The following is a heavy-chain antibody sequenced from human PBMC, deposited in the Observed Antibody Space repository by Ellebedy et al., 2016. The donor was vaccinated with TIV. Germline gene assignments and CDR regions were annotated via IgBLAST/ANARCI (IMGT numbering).Heavy chain of an antibody. CDR2: ISYDGSNK. V-gene: IGHV3-30-3*01. CDR3: ARMGYCTNGVCYTDY. D-gene: IGHD2-8*01. Sequence: GGSLRLXXAASGFTFSSYAMHWVRQAPGKGLEWVAVISYDGSNKYYADSVKGRFTISRDNSKNTLYLQMNSLRAEDTAVYYCARMGYCTNGVCYTDYWGQGTLVTVSS. CDR1: GFTFSSYA. J-gene: IGHJ4*02.